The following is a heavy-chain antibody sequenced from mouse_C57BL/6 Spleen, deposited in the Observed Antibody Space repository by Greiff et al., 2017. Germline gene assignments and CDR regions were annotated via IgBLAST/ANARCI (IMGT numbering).Heavy chain of an antibody. J-gene: IGHJ4*01. V-gene: IGHV6-3*01. CDR3: TVDWDYAMDY. Sequence: EVQLVESGGGLVQPGGSMKLSCVASGFTFSNYWMNWVRQSPEKGLEWVAQIRLKSDNYATHYAESVKGRFTISRDDSKSSVYLQMNNLRAEDTGIYYCTVDWDYAMDYWGQGTSVTVSS. CDR1: GFTFSNYW. CDR2: IRLKSDNYAT. D-gene: IGHD4-1*01.